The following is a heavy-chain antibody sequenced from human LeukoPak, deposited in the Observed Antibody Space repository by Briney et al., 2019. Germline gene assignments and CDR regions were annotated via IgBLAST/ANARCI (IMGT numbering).Heavy chain of an antibody. CDR1: GGTFINYA. V-gene: IGHV1-69*13. CDR3: ARGRDSGYDSYYGMDV. Sequence: SVKGSCKASGGTFINYAIRWVRQAPGQGLEGMGGIIPIFGTANYAQKFQGRVTITADESTSTAYMELSSLRSEDTAVYYCARGRDSGYDSYYGMDVWGQGTTVTVSS. J-gene: IGHJ6*02. D-gene: IGHD5-12*01. CDR2: IIPIFGTA.